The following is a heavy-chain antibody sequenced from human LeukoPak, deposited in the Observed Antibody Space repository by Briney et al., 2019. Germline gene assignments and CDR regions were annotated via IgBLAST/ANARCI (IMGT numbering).Heavy chain of an antibody. D-gene: IGHD3-10*01. J-gene: IGHJ6*03. CDR3: AKEGPKYGSGSYYNVGPYYMDV. V-gene: IGHV3-30*02. CDR1: GFTFSSYG. Sequence: PGGSLRLSCAASGFTFSSYGMHWVRQAPGKGLEWVAFIRYDGSNKYYADSVKGRFTISRDNSKNTLYLQMNSLRAEDTAVYYCAKEGPKYGSGSYYNVGPYYMDVWGKGTTVTVSS. CDR2: IRYDGSNK.